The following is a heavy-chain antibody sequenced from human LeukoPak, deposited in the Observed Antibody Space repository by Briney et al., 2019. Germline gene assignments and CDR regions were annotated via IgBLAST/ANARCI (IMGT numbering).Heavy chain of an antibody. CDR1: GYTLTSYA. J-gene: IGHJ5*02. Sequence: ASVKLSCNAAGYTLTSYAIIWARQATGYGLEGRAWMNPNSGNTGYAQKFQGRVTMTRNTSISTAYMELSSLRSEDTAVYYCARGRYCSGGSCYGDWFDPWGQGTLVTVSS. D-gene: IGHD2-15*01. CDR2: MNPNSGNT. V-gene: IGHV1-8*01. CDR3: ARGRYCSGGSCYGDWFDP.